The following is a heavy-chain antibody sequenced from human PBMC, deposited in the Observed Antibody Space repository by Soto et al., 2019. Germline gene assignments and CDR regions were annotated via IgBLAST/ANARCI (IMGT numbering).Heavy chain of an antibody. CDR3: ARDYGDYDPLNYYYGMDV. V-gene: IGHV1-69*01. CDR1: GGTFSSYA. CDR2: IIPIFGTA. Sequence: QVQLVQSGAEVKKPGSSVKVSCKASGGTFSSYAISWVRQAPGQGLEWMGGIIPIFGTANYAQKFQGRVTITADEPTSTAYMELSSLRSEDTAVYYCARDYGDYDPLNYYYGMDVWGQGTTVTVSS. J-gene: IGHJ6*02. D-gene: IGHD4-17*01.